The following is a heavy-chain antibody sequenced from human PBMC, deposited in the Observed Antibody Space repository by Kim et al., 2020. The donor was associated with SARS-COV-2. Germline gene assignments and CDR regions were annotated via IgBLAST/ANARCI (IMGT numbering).Heavy chain of an antibody. CDR1: GYTLTELS. CDR3: ATGPAAISANWFDP. D-gene: IGHD2-2*01. J-gene: IGHJ5*02. V-gene: IGHV1-24*01. CDR2: FDPEDGET. Sequence: ASVKVSCKVSGYTLTELSMHWVRQAPGKGLEWMGGFDPEDGETIYAQKFQGRVTMTEDTSTDTAYMELSSLRSEDTAVYYCATGPAAISANWFDPWGQVTLVTVSS.